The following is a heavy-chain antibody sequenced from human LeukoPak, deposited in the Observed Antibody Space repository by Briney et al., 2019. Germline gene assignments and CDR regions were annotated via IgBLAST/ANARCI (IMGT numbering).Heavy chain of an antibody. Sequence: SETLSLTCTVSGGSISNNYWSWIRQPPGKGREGIGYIYTSGSTNYNPSLKSRVTISVDKSKNQFSLKLNSVTAADTAVYYCARHGFKLVGASTIYFDNWGQGTLVTVSS. D-gene: IGHD1-26*01. CDR2: IYTSGST. CDR3: ARHGFKLVGASTIYFDN. J-gene: IGHJ4*02. V-gene: IGHV4-4*09. CDR1: GGSISNNY.